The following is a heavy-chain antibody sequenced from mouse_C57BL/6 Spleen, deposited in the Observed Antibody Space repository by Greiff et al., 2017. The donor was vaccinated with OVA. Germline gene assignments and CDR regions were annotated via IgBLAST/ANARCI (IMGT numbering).Heavy chain of an antibody. CDR1: GFTFNTYA. CDR3: VSSDYGSSYPWYFDV. CDR2: IRSKSSNYAT. D-gene: IGHD1-1*01. Sequence: EVQLVASGGGLVQPKGSLKLSCAASGFTFNTYAMHWVRQAPGKGLEWVARIRSKSSNYATYYADSVKDRFTISRDDSQSMLYLQMNNLKTEDTAMYYCVSSDYGSSYPWYFDVWGTGTTVTVSS. J-gene: IGHJ1*03. V-gene: IGHV10-3*01.